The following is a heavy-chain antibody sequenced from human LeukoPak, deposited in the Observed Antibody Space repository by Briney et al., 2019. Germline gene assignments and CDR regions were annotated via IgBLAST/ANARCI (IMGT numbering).Heavy chain of an antibody. CDR2: INPDSGCT. D-gene: IGHD6-13*01. Sequence: ASVKVSCKASAYTFTGYYMHWVRQAPGQGLEWMGWINPDSGCTNYAQKFQGRVTMTRDTSISTAYMEVSRLRSDDTAVYYCARARSSSWPRLFDPWGQGTLVTVSS. J-gene: IGHJ5*02. CDR1: AYTFTGYY. CDR3: ARARSSSWPRLFDP. V-gene: IGHV1-2*02.